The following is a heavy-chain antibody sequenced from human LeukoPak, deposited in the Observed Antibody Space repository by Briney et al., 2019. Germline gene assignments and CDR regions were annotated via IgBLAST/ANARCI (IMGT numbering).Heavy chain of an antibody. Sequence: SQTLSLTCTVSGGSISSGGYYWSWIRQHPGKGLEWIGYIYYSGSTYYNPSLKSRVTISVDTSKNQFSLKLSSVTAADTAVYYCAYLNHYYYYGMDVWGQGTTVTVSS. CDR3: AYLNHYYYYGMDV. V-gene: IGHV4-31*03. CDR2: IYYSGST. D-gene: IGHD3-9*01. CDR1: GGSISSGGYY. J-gene: IGHJ6*02.